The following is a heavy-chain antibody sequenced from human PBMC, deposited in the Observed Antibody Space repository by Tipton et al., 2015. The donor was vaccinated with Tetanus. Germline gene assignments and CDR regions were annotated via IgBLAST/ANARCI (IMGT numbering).Heavy chain of an antibody. J-gene: IGHJ4*02. CDR3: ARAFWDGTTPGAFDY. V-gene: IGHV1-18*01. CDR1: GYTFTDYG. CDR2: ISASHGNT. Sequence: QSGAEVKKPGASVKVSCEASGYTFTDYGVSWVRQAPGQGLEWMGWISASHGNTNYAQTFRGRVTMTRDTSTSTAYMELRSLTSDDAAVYFCARAFWDGTTPGAFDYGGQGSLVTVSS. D-gene: IGHD1-1*01.